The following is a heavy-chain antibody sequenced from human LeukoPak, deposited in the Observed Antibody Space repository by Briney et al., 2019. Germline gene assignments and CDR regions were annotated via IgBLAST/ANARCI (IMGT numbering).Heavy chain of an antibody. CDR3: ARSPYYDFWSGYLLDY. V-gene: IGHV3-7*01. CDR1: GFTFSSYW. CDR2: IKQDGSEK. Sequence: PGGSLRLSCAASGFTFSSYWMSWVRQAPGKGLEWVANIKQDGSEKYYVDSVKGRFTISGDNAKNSLYLQMNSLRAEDTAVYYCARSPYYDFWSGYLLDYWGQGTLVTVSS. J-gene: IGHJ4*02. D-gene: IGHD3-3*01.